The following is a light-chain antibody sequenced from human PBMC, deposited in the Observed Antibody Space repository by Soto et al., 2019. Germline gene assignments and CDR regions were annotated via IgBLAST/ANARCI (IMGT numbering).Light chain of an antibody. CDR3: SLNPMITTVV. CDR2: EVS. CDR1: SSDVGNYNY. V-gene: IGLV2-14*01. J-gene: IGLJ1*01. Sequence: QSALTQPAAVSGSPGQSITISCTGTSSDVGNYNYVSWYQQHPGKAPKLMIYEVSNRPSGVSNRFSGSKSGNTASLTISGLKAEVEAGYYFSLNPMITTVVFGTCPKAAV.